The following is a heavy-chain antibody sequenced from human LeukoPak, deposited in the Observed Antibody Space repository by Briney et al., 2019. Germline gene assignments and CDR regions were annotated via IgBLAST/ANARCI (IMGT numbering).Heavy chain of an antibody. CDR2: ISSDGNSK. CDR3: AKTYSGSYLYYFDY. V-gene: IGHV3-30*04. D-gene: IGHD1-26*01. Sequence: GGSLRLSCAASRFTFRSYSMHWVRQAPGKGLEWVAVISSDGNSKNYADSVRGRFTISRDNSKNTLYLQMNSLRAEDTAVYYCAKTYSGSYLYYFDYWGEGTLVTVSS. J-gene: IGHJ4*02. CDR1: RFTFRSYS.